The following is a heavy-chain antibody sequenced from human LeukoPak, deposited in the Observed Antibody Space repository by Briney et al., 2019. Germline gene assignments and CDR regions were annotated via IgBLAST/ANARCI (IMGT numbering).Heavy chain of an antibody. Sequence: ASVKVSCKASGYTFTNYGLSWMRQAPGQGLEWMGWISPYNGNTNYAQKLQGRVTLTTDTSTNTAYMELRSLRSDDTAVYYCARTVPVVVVTATFLDYWGQGTLVTVSS. J-gene: IGHJ4*02. V-gene: IGHV1-18*01. D-gene: IGHD2-15*01. CDR2: ISPYNGNT. CDR1: GYTFTNYG. CDR3: ARTVPVVVVTATFLDY.